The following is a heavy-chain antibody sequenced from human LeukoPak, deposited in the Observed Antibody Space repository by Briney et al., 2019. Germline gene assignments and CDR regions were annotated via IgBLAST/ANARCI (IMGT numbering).Heavy chain of an antibody. Sequence: GASVKVSCKASGYTFTGYYMHWVRQAPGQGLEWMGRINPSSGGTNYAQKFQGRVTMTRDTSISTAYMELSRLRSDDTAVYYCARDPEYNWFDPWGQGTLVTVSS. CDR3: ARDPEYNWFDP. J-gene: IGHJ5*02. CDR2: INPSSGGT. CDR1: GYTFTGYY. V-gene: IGHV1-2*06.